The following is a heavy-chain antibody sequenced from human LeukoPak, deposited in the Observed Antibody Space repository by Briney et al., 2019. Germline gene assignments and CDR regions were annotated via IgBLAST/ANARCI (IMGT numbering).Heavy chain of an antibody. CDR1: GGSISSGDYY. Sequence: SQTLSLTCTVSGGSISSGDYYWSWIRQPAGKGLEWIGRIYTTGSTNYNPSLKSRVTMSVDTSKNQFSLKLSSVTAADTAVYYCARGYLYYFDYWGQGTLVTVSS. CDR3: ARGYLYYFDY. J-gene: IGHJ4*02. CDR2: IYTTGST. D-gene: IGHD1-26*01. V-gene: IGHV4-61*02.